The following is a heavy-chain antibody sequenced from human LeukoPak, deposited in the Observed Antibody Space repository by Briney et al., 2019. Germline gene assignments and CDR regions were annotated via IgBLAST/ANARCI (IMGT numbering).Heavy chain of an antibody. CDR3: AEDLPWNYYDSSGYPVFDY. D-gene: IGHD3-22*01. J-gene: IGHJ4*02. CDR1: GFTFSSYA. CDR2: ISGSGGST. Sequence: GGSLRLSCAASGFTFSSYAMSWVRQAPGKGLEWVSAISGSGGSTYYADSVKGRFTISRDNSKNTLYLQMNSLRAEDTAVYYCAEDLPWNYYDSSGYPVFDYWGQGTLVTVSS. V-gene: IGHV3-23*01.